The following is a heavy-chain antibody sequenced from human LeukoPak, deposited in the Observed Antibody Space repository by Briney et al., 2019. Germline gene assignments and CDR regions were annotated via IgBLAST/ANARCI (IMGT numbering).Heavy chain of an antibody. CDR2: IWYDGSNK. CDR3: ARGVPTGVDYFDY. CDR1: GFTFSTYG. J-gene: IGHJ4*02. V-gene: IGHV3-33*01. Sequence: GGSLRLSCAASGFTFSTYGMHWVRQAPGKGLEWVAVIWYDGSNKYYADSVKGRFTISRDNSKNTLYLQMNSLRAEDTAVYYCARGVPTGVDYFDYWGQGTLVTVSS. D-gene: IGHD2-8*02.